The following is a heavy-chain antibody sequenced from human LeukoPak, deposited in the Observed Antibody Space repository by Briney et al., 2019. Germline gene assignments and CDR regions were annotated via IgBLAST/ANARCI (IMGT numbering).Heavy chain of an antibody. J-gene: IGHJ5*02. CDR2: ISYDGSNK. V-gene: IGHV3-30-3*01. Sequence: GGSLRLSCAASGFTFSSYAMHWVRQAPGKGLEWVAVISYDGSNKYYADSVKGRFTISRDNSKNTLYLQMSSLRAEDTAVYYCAREYSGYDGGPNWFDPWGQGTLVTVSS. D-gene: IGHD5-12*01. CDR1: GFTFSSYA. CDR3: AREYSGYDGGPNWFDP.